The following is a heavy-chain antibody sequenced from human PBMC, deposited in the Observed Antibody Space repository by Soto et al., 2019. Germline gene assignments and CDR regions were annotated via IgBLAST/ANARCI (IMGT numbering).Heavy chain of an antibody. Sequence: TSETLSLTCTVSGASISSYYWSWIRQPPGKGLEWIGYISYSGSTNYNPSLKGRVTISVDTSKNQYSLKLNSVTAADTAVYYCARDGTYHFDYWGQGTLVTVSS. CDR1: GASISSYY. V-gene: IGHV4-59*01. D-gene: IGHD1-26*01. CDR2: ISYSGST. J-gene: IGHJ4*02. CDR3: ARDGTYHFDY.